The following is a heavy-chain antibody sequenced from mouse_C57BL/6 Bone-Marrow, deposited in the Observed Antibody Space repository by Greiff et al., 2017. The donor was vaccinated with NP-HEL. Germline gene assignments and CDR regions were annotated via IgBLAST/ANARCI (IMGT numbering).Heavy chain of an antibody. Sequence: VQLQQSGPELVKPGASVKISCKASGYAFSSSWMNWVKQRPGKGLEWIGRIYPGDGDTNYNGKFKGKATLTADKSSSTAYMQLSSLTSEDSAVYFCARCYYGSSQGMDYWGQGTSVTVSS. V-gene: IGHV1-82*01. CDR3: ARCYYGSSQGMDY. CDR2: IYPGDGDT. CDR1: GYAFSSSW. J-gene: IGHJ4*01. D-gene: IGHD1-1*01.